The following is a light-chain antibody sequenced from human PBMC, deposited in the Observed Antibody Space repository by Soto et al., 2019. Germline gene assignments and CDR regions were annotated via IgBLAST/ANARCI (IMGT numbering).Light chain of an antibody. CDR3: LLSYSDARV. V-gene: IGLV7-46*01. CDR2: DTN. Sequence: QAVVTQEPSLTVSPGGTVTLTYGSSTGPVTSGHSPYWFQQKPGQAPRTLIYDTNNKHSWTPARFSGSLLGGKAALALSGAQPEDEAEYYCLLSYSDARVFGGGTKLTVL. CDR1: TGPVTSGHS. J-gene: IGLJ3*02.